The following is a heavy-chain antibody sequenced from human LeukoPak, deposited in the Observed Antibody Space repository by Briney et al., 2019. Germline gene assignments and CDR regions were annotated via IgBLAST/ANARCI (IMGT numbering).Heavy chain of an antibody. D-gene: IGHD6-6*01. CDR3: ARSSRLTFDY. J-gene: IGHJ4*02. V-gene: IGHV3-23*01. CDR2: ISSGGGST. Sequence: GGSLRLSCAASGFTFSSYGMSWVRQAPGKALEWVSGISSGGGSTHYADSVKGRFTISRDNAKNSLYLQMNSLRAEDTAVYYCARSSRLTFDYWGQGTLVTVSS. CDR1: GFTFSSYG.